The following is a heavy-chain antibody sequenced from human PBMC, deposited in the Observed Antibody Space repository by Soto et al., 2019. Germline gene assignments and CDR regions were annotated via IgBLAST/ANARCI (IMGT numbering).Heavy chain of an antibody. Sequence: PXETLSLTCTVSGVSVSSGSFYWAWIRQPPGKGLEWIGFGSYSGTTNYKPSLKSRVTISVDTSRSQISLKVSSLTAADTAVYYCAKLYRDRKGPFDYWGQGTLVTVSS. CDR1: GVSVSSGSFY. D-gene: IGHD3-10*01. CDR2: GSYSGTT. J-gene: IGHJ4*02. CDR3: AKLYRDRKGPFDY. V-gene: IGHV4-61*01.